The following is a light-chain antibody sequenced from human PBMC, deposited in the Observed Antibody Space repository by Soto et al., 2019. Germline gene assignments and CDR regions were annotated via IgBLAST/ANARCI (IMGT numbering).Light chain of an antibody. CDR2: DAS. CDR3: QQRSNGIT. J-gene: IGKJ5*01. Sequence: ELVLTQSPATLSLSPGERATLSCRASQSVSSYLVWYQQKPGQAPRLLIHDASNRATGIPARFSGSGSGTDFTLTISSLEPEDFAVYYCQQRSNGITFGQGTRLEIK. V-gene: IGKV3-11*01. CDR1: QSVSSY.